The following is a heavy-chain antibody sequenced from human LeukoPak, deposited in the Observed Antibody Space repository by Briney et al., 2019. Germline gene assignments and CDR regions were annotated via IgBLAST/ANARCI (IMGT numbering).Heavy chain of an antibody. Sequence: SETLSLTCTVAGGSLSSSSFYWGWIRQPPGKGLEWIGEINHSGSTNYNPSLKSRVTISVDTSKNQFSLKLSSVTAADTAVYCCATTAIDSGWLRRYYYYGMDVWGQGTTVTVSS. J-gene: IGHJ6*02. D-gene: IGHD6-19*01. V-gene: IGHV4-39*07. CDR1: GGSLSSSSFY. CDR3: ATTAIDSGWLRRYYYYGMDV. CDR2: INHSGST.